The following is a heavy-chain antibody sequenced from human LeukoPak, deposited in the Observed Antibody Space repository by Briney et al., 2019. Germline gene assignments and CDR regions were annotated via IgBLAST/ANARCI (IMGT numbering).Heavy chain of an antibody. CDR2: ISYDGSNK. CDR3: ARDRTKEKYYYDSSGYYDY. CDR1: GFTFSSYA. D-gene: IGHD3-22*01. Sequence: GGSLRLSCAASGFTFSSYAMHWVRQAPGKGLKWVAVISYDGSNKYYADSVKGRFTISRDNSKNTLYLQMNSLRAEDTAVYYCARDRTKEKYYYDSSGYYDYWGQGTLVTVSS. J-gene: IGHJ4*02. V-gene: IGHV3-30-3*01.